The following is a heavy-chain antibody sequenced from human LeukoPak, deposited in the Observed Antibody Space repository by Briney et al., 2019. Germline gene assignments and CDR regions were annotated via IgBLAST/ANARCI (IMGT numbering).Heavy chain of an antibody. CDR2: ISSTITTI. J-gene: IGHJ4*02. Sequence: GGSLRLSCAASGLRFSGHYMSWIRQAPGKGLEWISYISSTITTIYYADSVRGRFTISRDNAKNSLYLQMSSLRDEDTAVYYCARGDCSATSCYYFDNWGQGTLVTVSS. D-gene: IGHD2-15*01. V-gene: IGHV3-11*04. CDR3: ARGDCSATSCYYFDN. CDR1: GLRFSGHY.